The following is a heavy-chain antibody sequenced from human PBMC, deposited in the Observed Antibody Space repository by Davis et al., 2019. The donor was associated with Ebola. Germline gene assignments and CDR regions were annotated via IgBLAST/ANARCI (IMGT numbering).Heavy chain of an antibody. CDR3: AREGCSSGWYEY. J-gene: IGHJ4*02. CDR1: GFTFSSYS. CDR2: ISSSSSYI. Sequence: PGGSLRLSCAASGFTFSSYSMNWVRQAPGKGLEWVSSISSSSSYIYYADSVKGRFTISRDNAKNSLYLQMNSLRAEDTAVYYCAREGCSSGWYEYWGQGTLVTVSS. D-gene: IGHD6-19*01. V-gene: IGHV3-21*01.